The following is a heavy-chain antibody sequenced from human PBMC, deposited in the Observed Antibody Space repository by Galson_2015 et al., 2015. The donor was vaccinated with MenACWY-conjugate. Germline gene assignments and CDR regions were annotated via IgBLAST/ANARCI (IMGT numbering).Heavy chain of an antibody. J-gene: IGHJ3*02. CDR2: INAGNGNT. V-gene: IGHV1-3*01. Sequence: SVKVSCKASGYTFTSYAMHWVRQAPGQRLEWMGWINAGNGNTKYSQKFQGRVTITRDTSASTAYMELSSLRSEDTAVYYCASSQSYGDYAFDIWGQGTMVTVSS. CDR3: ASSQSYGDYAFDI. D-gene: IGHD4-17*01. CDR1: GYTFTSYA.